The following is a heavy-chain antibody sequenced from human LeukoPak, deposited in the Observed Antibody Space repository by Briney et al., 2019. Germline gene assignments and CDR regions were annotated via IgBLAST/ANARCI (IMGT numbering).Heavy chain of an antibody. Sequence: GGSLRLSCAASGFTFSSYWMHWVRQAPGKGLVWVSRINSDGSSTSYADSVKGRFTISRDNAKNTLYLQMNSLRAEDTAVYYCASHTKKWFGGVMDVWGQGTTVTVSS. D-gene: IGHD3-10*01. CDR2: INSDGSST. V-gene: IGHV3-74*01. J-gene: IGHJ6*02. CDR3: ASHTKKWFGGVMDV. CDR1: GFTFSSYW.